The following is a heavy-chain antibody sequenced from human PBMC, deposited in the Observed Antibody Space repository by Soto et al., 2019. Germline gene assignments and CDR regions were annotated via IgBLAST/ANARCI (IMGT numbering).Heavy chain of an antibody. CDR1: GFTFSSYS. Sequence: EVQLVESGGGLVKPGGSLRLSCAASGFTFSSYSMNWVRQAPGKGLEWVSSISSSGTYTYYADSVKGRFTISRDNAKYSLYLQMNSLRAEDTAVYYCARVYLTTTGTYYYGMDVWGQGTTVTASS. J-gene: IGHJ6*02. CDR3: ARVYLTTTGTYYYGMDV. D-gene: IGHD1-1*01. V-gene: IGHV3-21*01. CDR2: ISSSGTYT.